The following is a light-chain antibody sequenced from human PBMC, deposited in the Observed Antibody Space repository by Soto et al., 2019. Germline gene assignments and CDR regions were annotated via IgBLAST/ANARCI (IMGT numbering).Light chain of an antibody. CDR2: GAS. CDR3: QQYGSSPWT. CDR1: QSVSSSY. J-gene: IGKJ1*01. Sequence: EIVLTQSPGTLSLSPGERATLSCRASQSVSSSYLAWYQQKPGQAPRLLIYGASSRDTGIPDRFSGSGSGTEFTLSISRLEPEDFAVYYCQQYGSSPWTFGQWTKVEIK. V-gene: IGKV3-20*01.